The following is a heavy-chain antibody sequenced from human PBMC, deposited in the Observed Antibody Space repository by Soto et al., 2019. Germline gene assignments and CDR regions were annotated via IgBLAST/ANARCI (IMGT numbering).Heavy chain of an antibody. CDR2: IYDSGST. CDR3: ARGPSGDKVDY. Sequence: TLSLTCTVSGGSIRSAYYYWSWIRQPPGKGLEWIGHIYDSGSTYSNPSLQSQVTISMDTSKNQFSLKLSSVTAADTAVYYCARGPSGDKVDYWGQGTLVTVSS. CDR1: GGSIRSAYYY. V-gene: IGHV4-30-4*01. D-gene: IGHD7-27*01. J-gene: IGHJ4*02.